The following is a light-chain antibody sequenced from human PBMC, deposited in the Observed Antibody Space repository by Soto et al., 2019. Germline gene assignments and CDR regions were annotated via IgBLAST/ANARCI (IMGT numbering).Light chain of an antibody. CDR1: SSDVGAYDY. CDR3: AAHTTSNTRV. Sequence: QSVLTQPASVSGSPGQSIAISCTGTSSDVGAYDYVSWYQQHPDKAPKLIIYEVSHRPAGVSNRVSASKYVNTATLTISGLQTEDEDDYYCAAHTTSNTRVFGTGTKLTVL. V-gene: IGLV2-14*03. CDR2: EVS. J-gene: IGLJ1*01.